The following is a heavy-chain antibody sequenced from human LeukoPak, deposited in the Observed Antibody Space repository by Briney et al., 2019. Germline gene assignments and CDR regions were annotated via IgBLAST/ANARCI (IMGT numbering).Heavy chain of an antibody. Sequence: GGSLRLSCATSGFTFSSNWMSWVRHVPGRGLDWVANIKPDGSAQYYAASVKGRSTVSRDNAKNSLYLQMNSLRVDDTAVYYCARANNGSWHNWGQGTLVTVSA. D-gene: IGHD6-13*01. CDR2: IKPDGSAQ. CDR3: ARANNGSWHN. CDR1: GFTFSSNW. J-gene: IGHJ4*02. V-gene: IGHV3-7*01.